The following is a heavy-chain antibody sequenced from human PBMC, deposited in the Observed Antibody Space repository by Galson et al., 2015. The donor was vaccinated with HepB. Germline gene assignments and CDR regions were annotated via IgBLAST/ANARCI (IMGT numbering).Heavy chain of an antibody. J-gene: IGHJ4*02. V-gene: IGHV3-23*01. Sequence: SLRLSCAASGFTFSSYAMNWVRQAPGKGLEWVSAISAGGGATYYADSVKGRFTISRDNSRNTLFLQMNSLRAEDTAIYYCAKAGGSGYSSSSLDYWGQGTLVTVSS. CDR2: ISAGGGAT. D-gene: IGHD6-6*01. CDR3: AKAGGSGYSSSSLDY. CDR1: GFTFSSYA.